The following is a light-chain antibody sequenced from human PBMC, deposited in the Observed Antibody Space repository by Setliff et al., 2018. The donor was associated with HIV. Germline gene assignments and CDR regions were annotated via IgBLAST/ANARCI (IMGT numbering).Light chain of an antibody. V-gene: IGLV3-21*03. J-gene: IGLJ1*01. CDR2: DDN. CDR3: QVWDSSSGHPYV. Sequence: SYELTQPPSVSVAPGKTARITCGGNNIGSKSVHWYQQKPGQAPVLVVYDDNDRPSGIPERFSGSNSGNTATLTISRVEAGDEADYYCQVWDSSSGHPYVFGTGTKVTVL. CDR1: NIGSKS.